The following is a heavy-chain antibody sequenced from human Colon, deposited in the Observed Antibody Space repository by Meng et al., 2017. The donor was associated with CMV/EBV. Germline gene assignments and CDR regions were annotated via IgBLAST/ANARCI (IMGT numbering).Heavy chain of an antibody. Sequence: SVKVSCKASGGTFSSYAISWVRQAPGQGLEWMGGIIPIFGTANYAQKFQGRVTMTRDTSISTAYMELSRLRSDDTAVYYCARDESYGDYWGQGTLVTVSS. CDR1: GGTFSSYA. J-gene: IGHJ4*02. V-gene: IGHV1-69*05. CDR2: IIPIFGTA. CDR3: ARDESYGDY. D-gene: IGHD4-17*01.